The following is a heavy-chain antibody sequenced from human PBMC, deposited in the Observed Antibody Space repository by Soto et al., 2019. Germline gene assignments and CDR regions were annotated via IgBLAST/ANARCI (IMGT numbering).Heavy chain of an antibody. CDR3: ARGGRYLGYCSSTSCPADV. V-gene: IGHV4-34*01. CDR1: GGSFSGYY. Sequence: QVQLQQWGAGLLKPSETLSLTCAVYGGSFSGYYWSWIRQPPGKGLEWIGEINHSGSTNYNPSLKSRVTISVDTSKNQFSLKLSSVTAADTAVYYCARGGRYLGYCSSTSCPADVWGQGTTVTVSS. CDR2: INHSGST. J-gene: IGHJ6*02. D-gene: IGHD2-2*01.